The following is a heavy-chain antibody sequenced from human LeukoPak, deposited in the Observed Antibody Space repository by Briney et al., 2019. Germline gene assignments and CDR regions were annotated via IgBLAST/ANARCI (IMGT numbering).Heavy chain of an antibody. CDR2: IYYSGST. Sequence: SETLSLTCTVSGGSISSYYWSWIRQPPGKELEGIGYIYYSGSTNYNPSLKSRVTISVDTSKNQFSLKLSSVTAADTAVYYCARVRRTIGAFDYWGQGTLVTVSS. CDR1: GGSISSYY. J-gene: IGHJ4*02. D-gene: IGHD3-10*01. CDR3: ARVRRTIGAFDY. V-gene: IGHV4-59*13.